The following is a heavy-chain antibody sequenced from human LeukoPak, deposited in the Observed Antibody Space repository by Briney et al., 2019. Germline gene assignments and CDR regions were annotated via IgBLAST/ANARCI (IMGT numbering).Heavy chain of an antibody. CDR3: AKVVSYWDYYYYGMDV. Sequence: GRSLGLSCAASGFTLSSYGMHWVRQAPGKGLEWVAVISYDGSNKYYADSVKGRFTISRDDSKNTLYLQMNSLRAEDTAVYYCAKVVSYWDYYYYGMDVWGQGTTVTVSS. D-gene: IGHD2-8*02. CDR1: GFTLSSYG. V-gene: IGHV3-30*18. J-gene: IGHJ6*02. CDR2: ISYDGSNK.